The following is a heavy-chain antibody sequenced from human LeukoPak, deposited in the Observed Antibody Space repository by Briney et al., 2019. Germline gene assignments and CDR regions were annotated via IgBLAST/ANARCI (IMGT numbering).Heavy chain of an antibody. J-gene: IGHJ4*02. D-gene: IGHD6-19*01. CDR3: TTLFPGIAVAGGDY. CDR1: GFTVSSNY. CDR2: IKSKTDGGTT. Sequence: PGGSLRLSCAASGFTVSSNYMSWVRQAPGKGLEWVGRIKSKTDGGTTDYAAPVKGRFTISRDDSKNTLYLQMNSLKTEDTAVYYCTTLFPGIAVAGGDYWGQGTLVTVSS. V-gene: IGHV3-15*01.